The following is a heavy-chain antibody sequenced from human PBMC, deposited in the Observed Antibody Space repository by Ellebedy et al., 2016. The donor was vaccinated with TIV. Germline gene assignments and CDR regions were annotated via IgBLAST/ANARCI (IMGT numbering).Heavy chain of an antibody. J-gene: IGHJ6*02. CDR1: GGSFNSYA. D-gene: IGHD3-10*01. CDR2: IIPVFGTA. V-gene: IGHV1-69*13. Sequence: SVKVSXXTSGGSFNSYAISWVRQAPGQGLEWMGGIIPVFGTASYAQNFQGRVTITADESTSTAYMELRSLRSDDTAVYYCARDSPYGSGSYYTDSVYYGMDVWGQGTTVTVSS. CDR3: ARDSPYGSGSYYTDSVYYGMDV.